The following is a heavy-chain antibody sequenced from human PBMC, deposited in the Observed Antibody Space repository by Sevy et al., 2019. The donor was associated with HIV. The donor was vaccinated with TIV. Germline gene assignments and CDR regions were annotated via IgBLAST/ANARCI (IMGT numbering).Heavy chain of an antibody. D-gene: IGHD2-2*01. J-gene: IGHJ4*02. CDR1: GFSFSSYW. V-gene: IGHV3-7*03. Sequence: GGSLRLSCAGSGFSFSSYWMSWVRQAPGKGLEWVANIKQDGSEKYYVDSVKGRFTISRDNAKNSLYLQMNSLRAEDTAVYYCAREGYCSSTSCYASRVYYFDYWGQGTLVTVSS. CDR3: AREGYCSSTSCYASRVYYFDY. CDR2: IKQDGSEK.